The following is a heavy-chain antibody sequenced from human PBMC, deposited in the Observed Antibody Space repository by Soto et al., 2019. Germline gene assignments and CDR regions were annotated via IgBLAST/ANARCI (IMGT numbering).Heavy chain of an antibody. CDR1: GGSFSGYY. V-gene: IGHV4-34*01. CDR3: ARAGYYDILTGYWGKDFDY. Sequence: SETLSLTCAVYGGSFSGYYWSWIRQPPGKGLEWIGEINHSGSTNYNPSLKSRVTISVDTSKNQFSLKLSSVTAADTAVYYCARAGYYDILTGYWGKDFDYWGQGTLVTVSS. CDR2: INHSGST. J-gene: IGHJ4*02. D-gene: IGHD3-9*01.